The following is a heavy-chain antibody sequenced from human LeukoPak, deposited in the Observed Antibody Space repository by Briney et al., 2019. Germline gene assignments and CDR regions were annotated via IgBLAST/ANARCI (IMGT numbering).Heavy chain of an antibody. Sequence: SETLSLTCAVYVGSFSGYYWSGIRQPPGKGREWTGEINHSGSTNYNPSLKRRVTISVDTSKNQFSLKLSSVTDADTAVYYCARVGYSGYDFYGMDVWRKGPTVTVPS. J-gene: IGHJ6*04. D-gene: IGHD5-12*01. CDR2: INHSGST. V-gene: IGHV4-34*01. CDR3: ARVGYSGYDFYGMDV. CDR1: VGSFSGYY.